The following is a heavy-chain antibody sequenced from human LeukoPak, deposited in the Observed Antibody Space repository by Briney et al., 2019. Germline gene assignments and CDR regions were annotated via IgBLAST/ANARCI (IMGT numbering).Heavy chain of an antibody. CDR3: ASSKGPRSDCFDY. CDR2: IIPIFGTA. J-gene: IGHJ4*02. CDR1: GGTFSSYA. V-gene: IGHV1-69*05. D-gene: IGHD1-14*01. Sequence: ASVKVSCKASGGTFSSYAISWVRQAPGQGLEWMGGIIPIFGTANYAQKFQHRVTITTDESTSTAYMELSSLRSEDTAVYYCASSKGPRSDCFDYWGQGTLVTVSS.